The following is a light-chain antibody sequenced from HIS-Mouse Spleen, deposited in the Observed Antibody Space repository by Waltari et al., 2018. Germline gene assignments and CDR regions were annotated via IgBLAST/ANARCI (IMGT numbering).Light chain of an antibody. CDR1: QSLVYSDGNTY. CDR2: KVS. CDR3: MQGTHWPT. J-gene: IGKJ1*01. V-gene: IGKV2-30*01. Sequence: DVVMTQSPLSLPVTLGQPASISCRSSQSLVYSDGNTYLNWFQQRPGQSPRRLIYKVSNRDSGVPDRFSGSGSGTECTLKISRVEAGDVGVYYCMQGTHWPTFGQGTKVEIK.